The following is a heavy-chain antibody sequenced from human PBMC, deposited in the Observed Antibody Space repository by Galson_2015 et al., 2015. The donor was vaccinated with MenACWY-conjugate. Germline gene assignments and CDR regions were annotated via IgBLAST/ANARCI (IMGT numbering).Heavy chain of an antibody. Sequence: SLRLSCAASGFRFSSHWMNWVRQAPGKGLECVSSINEDGSDKSYMDSVKGRFTISRDNAQNSLSLQMNSLRAEDTAVYYCARKGNGLDYWGQGTLVTVSS. CDR1: GFRFSSHW. CDR2: INEDGSDK. J-gene: IGHJ4*02. CDR3: ARKGNGLDY. D-gene: IGHD2-8*01. V-gene: IGHV3-7*03.